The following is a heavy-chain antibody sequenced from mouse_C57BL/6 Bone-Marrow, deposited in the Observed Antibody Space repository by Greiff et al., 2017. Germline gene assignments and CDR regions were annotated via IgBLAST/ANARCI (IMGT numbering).Heavy chain of an antibody. V-gene: IGHV1-50*01. J-gene: IGHJ3*01. Sequence: QVQLQQPGAELVKPGASVKLSCKASGYTFTSYWMQWVKQRPGQGLEWIGEIDPSDSYTNYNQKFKGKATLTVDTSSSTAYMQLSSLTSEDSAVYYCARRDLLWYPAWFAYWGQGTLVTDSA. CDR1: GYTFTSYW. CDR3: ARRDLLWYPAWFAY. CDR2: IDPSDSYT. D-gene: IGHD2-1*01.